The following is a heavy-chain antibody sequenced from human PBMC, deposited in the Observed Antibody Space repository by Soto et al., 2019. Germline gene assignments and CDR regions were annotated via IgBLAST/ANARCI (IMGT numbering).Heavy chain of an antibody. D-gene: IGHD5-12*01. CDR1: GYTFTSYG. J-gene: IGHJ5*02. CDR2: ISAYNGNT. Sequence: ASVKISCKASGYTFTSYGIIWVRQAPGQGLEWMGWISAYNGNTNYAQKLQGRVTMTTDTSTSTAYMELRSLRSDDTAVYYCARGGYSGYDSFWFDPWGQGTLVTVSS. V-gene: IGHV1-18*01. CDR3: ARGGYSGYDSFWFDP.